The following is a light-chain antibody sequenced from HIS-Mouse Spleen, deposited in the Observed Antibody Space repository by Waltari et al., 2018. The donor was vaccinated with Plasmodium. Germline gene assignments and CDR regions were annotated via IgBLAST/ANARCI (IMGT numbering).Light chain of an antibody. J-gene: IGKJ3*01. CDR1: QSISSY. Sequence: DIQMTQSPSSLSASVGDRVTITCRASQSISSYLNWYQQKPGKAPKLLIYAASSSQSGVPSRFSCSGSGTDFTLTISSLQPEDFATYYCQQSYSTPLFTFGPGTKVDIK. CDR2: AAS. CDR3: QQSYSTPLFT. V-gene: IGKV1-39*01.